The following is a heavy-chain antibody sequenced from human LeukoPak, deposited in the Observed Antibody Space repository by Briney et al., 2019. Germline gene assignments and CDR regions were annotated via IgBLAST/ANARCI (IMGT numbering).Heavy chain of an antibody. CDR1: GGSISSSSYY. V-gene: IGHV4-39*07. CDR3: ARQQSDTSLFDP. Sequence: PSETLSLTCTVSGGSISSSSYYWGWIRQPPGKGLEWIGSIYYSGSTYYNPSLKSRAVISLEKSKNQFSLKLTSVTAADTAVYFCARQQSDTSLFDPWGQGTLVTVSS. J-gene: IGHJ5*02. D-gene: IGHD2-21*02. CDR2: IYYSGST.